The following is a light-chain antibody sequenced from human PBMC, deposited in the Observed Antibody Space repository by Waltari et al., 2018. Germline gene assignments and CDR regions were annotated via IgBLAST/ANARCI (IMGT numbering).Light chain of an antibody. J-gene: IGLJ1*01. CDR3: GTWDSSLNVYV. CDR2: DND. Sequence: QSVLTPPPPVSAAPGQKVTLPRPGSTSTNTNHLSSWYHQLPGTAPKLLIYDNDKRPSGIPDRFSGSNSGTSATLGITGLQTGDEADYYCGTWDSSLNVYVFGTGTKVTVL. CDR1: TSTNTNHL. V-gene: IGLV1-51*01.